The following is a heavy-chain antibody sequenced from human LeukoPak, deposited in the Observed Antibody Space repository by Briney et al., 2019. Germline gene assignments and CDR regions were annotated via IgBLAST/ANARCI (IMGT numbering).Heavy chain of an antibody. J-gene: IGHJ5*02. CDR3: AKDVKVGYFGEFDP. V-gene: IGHV4-39*02. CDR1: GGSISSSSYY. Sequence: SETLSLTCTVSGGSISSSSYYWGWIRQPPGRGLDWIGSIYYSGSTYYNPSLKSRVTISVDTSKNQFSLKLSSVTAADTAVYYCAKDVKVGYFGEFDPWGQGTLVTVSS. D-gene: IGHD3-10*01. CDR2: IYYSGST.